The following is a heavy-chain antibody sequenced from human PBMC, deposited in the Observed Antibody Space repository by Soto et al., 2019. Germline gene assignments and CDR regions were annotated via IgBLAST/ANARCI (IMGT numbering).Heavy chain of an antibody. CDR1: GYTFTNYG. J-gene: IGHJ6*03. Sequence: QVPLLQSGPEVKKPGASVKVSCKASGYTFTNYGITWVRQAPGQGLEWMGGIGAYNGDTHYTEKLQGRVTMTTDTSTSTAYMELRGLKSDDTAVYYCPRVRQLVGYFYYYMDVWGKGTTVTVSS. CDR3: PRVRQLVGYFYYYMDV. D-gene: IGHD6-6*01. V-gene: IGHV1-18*01. CDR2: IGAYNGDT.